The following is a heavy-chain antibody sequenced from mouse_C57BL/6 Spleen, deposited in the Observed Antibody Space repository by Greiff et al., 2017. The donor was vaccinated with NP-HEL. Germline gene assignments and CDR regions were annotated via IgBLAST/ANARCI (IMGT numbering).Heavy chain of an antibody. V-gene: IGHV1-55*01. Sequence: QLQQPGAELVKPGASVKMSCKASGYTFTSYWITWVKQRPGQGLEWIGDIYPGSGSTNYNEKFKSKATLTVDTSSSTAYMQLSSLTSEDSAVYYCAREGLYGSSRWFAYWGQGTLVTVSA. D-gene: IGHD1-1*01. CDR2: IYPGSGST. CDR1: GYTFTSYW. CDR3: AREGLYGSSRWFAY. J-gene: IGHJ3*01.